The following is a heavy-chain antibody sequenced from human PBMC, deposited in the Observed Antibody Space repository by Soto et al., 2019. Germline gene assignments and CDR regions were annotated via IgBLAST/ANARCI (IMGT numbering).Heavy chain of an antibody. CDR1: GYSFTSYW. Sequence: PGESLKISCKGSGYSFTSYWIGWVRQMPGKGLEWMGIIYPGDSDTRYSPSFQGQVTISADKSISTAYLQWGSLKASDTAMYYCARQMYSSSSDYYYYGMDVWGQGTTVTVSS. D-gene: IGHD6-6*01. J-gene: IGHJ6*02. CDR2: IYPGDSDT. V-gene: IGHV5-51*01. CDR3: ARQMYSSSSDYYYYGMDV.